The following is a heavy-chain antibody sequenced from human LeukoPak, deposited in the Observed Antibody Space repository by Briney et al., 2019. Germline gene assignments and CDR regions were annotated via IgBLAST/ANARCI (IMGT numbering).Heavy chain of an antibody. CDR3: ARQRADYFYHYLDV. Sequence: PSETLSLTCTVSGGSISSSSYYWDWIRQPPGKGLEWIGNVYYGGNTFYNSSLESRVTISVDMSKNQVSLKLTSLTAADTAVYYCARQRADYFYHYLDVWGKGTSVTVSS. CDR1: GGSISSSSYY. J-gene: IGHJ6*03. V-gene: IGHV4-39*01. CDR2: VYYGGNT.